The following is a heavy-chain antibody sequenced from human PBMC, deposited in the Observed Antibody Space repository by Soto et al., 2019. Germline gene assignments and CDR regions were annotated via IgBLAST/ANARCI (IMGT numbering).Heavy chain of an antibody. CDR3: ARVGRYQYYYYGMDV. Sequence: VASVKVSCKASGYTFTSYGISWVRQAPGQGLEWMGWISAYNGNTNYAQKLQGRVTMTTDTSTSTAYMELRSLRSDDTAVYYCARVGRYQYYYYGMDVWGQGTTVTVSS. V-gene: IGHV1-18*01. D-gene: IGHD3-16*02. CDR1: GYTFTSYG. CDR2: ISAYNGNT. J-gene: IGHJ6*02.